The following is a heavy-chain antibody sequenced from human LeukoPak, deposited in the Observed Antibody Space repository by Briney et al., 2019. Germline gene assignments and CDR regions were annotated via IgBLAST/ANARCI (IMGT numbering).Heavy chain of an antibody. CDR1: GYTFTSYY. D-gene: IGHD3-22*01. J-gene: IGHJ4*02. CDR3: ARVGHYYDSSGYNDY. Sequence: ASVKVSCKASGYTFTSYYMHWVRQAPGQGLEWMGIINPSGGSTSYAQKFQGRVTMTTDTSTSTAYMELRSLRSDDTAVYYCARVGHYYDSSGYNDYWGQGTLVTVSS. V-gene: IGHV1-46*01. CDR2: INPSGGST.